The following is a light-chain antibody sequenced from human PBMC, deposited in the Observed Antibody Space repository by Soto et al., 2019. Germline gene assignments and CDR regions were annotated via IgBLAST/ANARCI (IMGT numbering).Light chain of an antibody. Sequence: QSALTQPASVSGSPGQSITISCTGSNSDIGAYDYVSWYQQHPGKPPTLLIYEVTFRPSGVTNRFSGSKSGNTATLTISGLVTEDEADYYCGSYASATLIFGGGTKLTVL. CDR3: GSYASATLI. CDR2: EVT. CDR1: NSDIGAYDY. V-gene: IGLV2-14*01. J-gene: IGLJ2*01.